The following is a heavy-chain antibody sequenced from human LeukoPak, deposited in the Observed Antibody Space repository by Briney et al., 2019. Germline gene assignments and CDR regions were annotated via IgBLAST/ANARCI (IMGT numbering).Heavy chain of an antibody. CDR2: IIPIFGTA. V-gene: IGHV1-69*13. CDR1: GGTFSSYA. Sequence: ASVKVSCKASGGTFSSYAISWVRQAPGQGLEWMGGIIPIFGTANYAQKFQGRVTITADESTSTAYMELSSLRSEDTAVYYCARGYYGSGSYREQNFDYWGQGTLVTVSS. J-gene: IGHJ4*02. D-gene: IGHD3-10*01. CDR3: ARGYYGSGSYREQNFDY.